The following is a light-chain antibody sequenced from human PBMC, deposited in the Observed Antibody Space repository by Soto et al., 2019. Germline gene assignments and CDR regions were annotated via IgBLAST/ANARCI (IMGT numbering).Light chain of an antibody. J-gene: IGKJ2*01. CDR3: QPYGSSPPNT. CDR1: QSVSSSY. V-gene: IGKV3-20*01. Sequence: EIVLTQSPGTLSLSPGERATLSCRASQSVSSSYLAWYQQKPGQAPRLLIYGAYSRATGIPDRFSGSGSGTDFTLTISRLEPEDFAVYYCQPYGSSPPNTFGQGTKLEIK. CDR2: GAY.